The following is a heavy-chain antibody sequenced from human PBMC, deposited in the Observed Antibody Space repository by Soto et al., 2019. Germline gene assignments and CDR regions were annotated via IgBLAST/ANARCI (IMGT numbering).Heavy chain of an antibody. D-gene: IGHD4-17*01. J-gene: IGHJ3*01. CDR1: GFSLSDPRMG. Sequence: QVTLKESGPVLVKPTETLTLTCTVSGFSLSDPRMGVTWIRQPPGKALERLAHIFSDDEKFYSTSLKNRLIISKDTSKSQVVLTVTNLDPVDTATYYCARTTEMARGFDAFDLWGQGTRVTVSS. CDR2: IFSDDEK. V-gene: IGHV2-26*01. CDR3: ARTTEMARGFDAFDL.